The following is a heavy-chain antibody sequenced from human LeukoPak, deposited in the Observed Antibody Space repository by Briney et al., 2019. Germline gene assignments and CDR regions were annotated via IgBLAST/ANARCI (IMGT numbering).Heavy chain of an antibody. D-gene: IGHD2-2*01. V-gene: IGHV3-23*01. CDR2: ISGSGGST. Sequence: GGSLRLSCAASGFTFSSYAMSWVRQAPGKGLEWVSAISGSGGSTYYADSVKGRFTISRDNSKNTLYLQMNSLRAEDTAVYYCAKAVYCSSTSCYGYYYGMDVWGKGTTVTVPS. J-gene: IGHJ6*04. CDR3: AKAVYCSSTSCYGYYYGMDV. CDR1: GFTFSSYA.